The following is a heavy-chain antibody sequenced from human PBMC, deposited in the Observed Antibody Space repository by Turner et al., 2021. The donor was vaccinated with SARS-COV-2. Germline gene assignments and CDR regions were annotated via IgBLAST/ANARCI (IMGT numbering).Heavy chain of an antibody. J-gene: IGHJ4*02. D-gene: IGHD2-2*01. V-gene: IGHV3-66*02. Sequence: EVQLVESGGGLVQPGGSLRLSCAASGFTVSSNYMNWVRRAPGKGREWVSVIYSGGSTYSADSVKGRFTISRDNSKNTLYLQMNSLRAEDTALYYCARDLGGTSSLGGYFDYWGQGTLVTVSS. CDR2: IYSGGST. CDR1: GFTVSSNY. CDR3: ARDLGGTSSLGGYFDY.